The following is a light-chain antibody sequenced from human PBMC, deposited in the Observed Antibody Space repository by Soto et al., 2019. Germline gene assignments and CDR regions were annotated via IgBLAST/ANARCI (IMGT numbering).Light chain of an antibody. V-gene: IGLV2-8*01. CDR2: EVS. J-gene: IGLJ2*01. CDR1: SSDVGGYNY. Sequence: QSALTQPPSASGSLGQSVTISCTGTSSDVGGYNYVSWYQQYPGKAPKLMIYEVSERPSGVPDRFSGSKSGNTASLTVSGLQAEDEDDYYCNSYTGSNNVIFGGGTKLTVL. CDR3: NSYTGSNNVI.